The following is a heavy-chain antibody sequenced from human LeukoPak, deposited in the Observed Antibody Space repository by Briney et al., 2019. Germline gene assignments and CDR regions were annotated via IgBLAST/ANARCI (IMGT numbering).Heavy chain of an antibody. CDR2: ISHDGSKR. D-gene: IGHD3-3*01. J-gene: IGHJ3*02. Sequence: PGGSLRLSCAASGFTFSSYGMHWVRQAPGKGLEWVTVISHDGSKRYYADSVKGRFTISRDNSKNTLDLQMNSLRTEDTAVYYCARGPSARFFGVAKGAFDIWGQGTMVTVSS. V-gene: IGHV3-30*19. CDR1: GFTFSSYG. CDR3: ARGPSARFFGVAKGAFDI.